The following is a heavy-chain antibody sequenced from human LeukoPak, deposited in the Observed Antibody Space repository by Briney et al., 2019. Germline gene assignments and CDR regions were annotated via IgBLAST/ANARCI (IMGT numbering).Heavy chain of an antibody. V-gene: IGHV4-59*01. D-gene: IGHD3-10*01. J-gene: IGHJ4*02. CDR1: SGSINNYY. CDR3: ARFSTMLDH. CDR2: IYYTGST. Sequence: PSETLSLTCTVSSGSINNYYWSWIRQPPGKGLEWIGYIYYTGSTNYNPSLKSRVTISVDTSNNQFSLKLSSVTAADTAVYFCARFSTMLDHWGQGTLVTVSS.